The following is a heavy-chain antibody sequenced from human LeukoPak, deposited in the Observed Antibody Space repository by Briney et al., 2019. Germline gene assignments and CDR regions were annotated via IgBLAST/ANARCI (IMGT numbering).Heavy chain of an antibody. CDR3: AVPAAIDYYYYYYMDV. V-gene: IGHV1-69*05. D-gene: IGHD2-2*01. CDR1: GGTFSSYA. J-gene: IGHJ6*03. CDR2: IIPIFGTA. Sequence: ASVKVSCKASGGTFSSYAISWVRQVPGQGLEWMGGIIPIFGTANYAQKFQGRVTITTDESTSTAYMELSSLRSEDTAVYYCAVPAAIDYYYYYYMDVWGKGTTVTVSS.